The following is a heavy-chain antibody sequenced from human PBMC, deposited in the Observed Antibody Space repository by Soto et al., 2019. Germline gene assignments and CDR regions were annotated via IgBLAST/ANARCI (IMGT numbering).Heavy chain of an antibody. CDR3: AKGGWADY. Sequence: EVQLLESGGGLVQPGGSLRLSCVASGFTFSTYAMTWVRQGPRKGLEWVSFIAGNDNDYTNYADSVKGRFTTSRDNSKNTLYLQMNNLRADDTAIYYCAKGGWADYWGQGALVTVSS. D-gene: IGHD6-19*01. CDR2: IAGNDNDYT. CDR1: GFTFSTYA. V-gene: IGHV3-23*01. J-gene: IGHJ4*02.